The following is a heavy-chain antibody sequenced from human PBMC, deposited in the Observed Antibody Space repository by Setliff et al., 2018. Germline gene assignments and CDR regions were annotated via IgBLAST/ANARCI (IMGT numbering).Heavy chain of an antibody. CDR3: ARRGNYLHDSFDI. CDR2: IVSTSNYI. Sequence: GSLRLSCAASGFTFTFYTMNWVRQAPGKGLEWVSSIVSTSNYIYYADSVKGRFTVSRDNAKNSLFLQLSSLRAEDTAVYFCARRGNYLHDSFDIWGQGTLVTVSS. V-gene: IGHV3-21*01. CDR1: GFTFTFYT. D-gene: IGHD1-26*01. J-gene: IGHJ3*02.